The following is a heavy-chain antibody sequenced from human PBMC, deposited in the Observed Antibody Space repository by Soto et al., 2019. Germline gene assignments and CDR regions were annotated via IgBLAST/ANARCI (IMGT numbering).Heavy chain of an antibody. CDR2: ISGSGGST. J-gene: IGHJ6*03. Sequence: GGSLRLSCAASGFTFSSYAMSWVRQAPGKGLEWVSAISGSGGSTYYADSVKGRFTISRDNSKNTLYLQMNSLRAEDTAVYYCAKTFTIFGVVHYYMDVWGKGTTVTVSS. CDR1: GFTFSSYA. D-gene: IGHD3-3*01. V-gene: IGHV3-23*01. CDR3: AKTFTIFGVVHYYMDV.